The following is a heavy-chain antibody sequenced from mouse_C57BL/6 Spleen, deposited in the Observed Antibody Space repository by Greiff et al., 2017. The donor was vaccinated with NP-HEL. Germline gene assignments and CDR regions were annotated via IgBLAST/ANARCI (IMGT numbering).Heavy chain of an antibody. V-gene: IGHV7-3*01. CDR3: ARYMSYYEV. Sequence: EVKVVESGGGLVQPGGSLSLSCAASGFTFTDYYMSWVRQPPGKALEWLGFIRNKANGYTTEYSASVKGRFTISRDNSQSILYLQMNALRAEDSATYYCARYMSYYEVWGTGTTVTVSS. CDR2: IRNKANGYTT. J-gene: IGHJ1*03. CDR1: GFTFTDYY.